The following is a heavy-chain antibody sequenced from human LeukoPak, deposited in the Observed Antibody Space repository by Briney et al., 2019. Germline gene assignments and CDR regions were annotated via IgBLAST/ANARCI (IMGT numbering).Heavy chain of an antibody. V-gene: IGHV2-5*02. CDR2: IYWDDDK. CDR1: GFSLSTSGVG. D-gene: IGHD5-24*01. CDR3: AHSPSSDGYKWGTSLFDY. J-gene: IGHJ4*02. Sequence: ESGPTLVQPTQTLTLTCTFSGFSLSTSGVGVGWIRQPPGKALEWLALIYWDDDKRYSPSLKSRLTITKYTSKNQVVLTMTNMDPVDTATYYCAHSPSSDGYKWGTSLFDYWGQGTLVTVSS.